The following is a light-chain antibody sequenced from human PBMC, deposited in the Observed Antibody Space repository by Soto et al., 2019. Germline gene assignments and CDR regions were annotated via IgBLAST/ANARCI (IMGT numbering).Light chain of an antibody. CDR1: QDNSNQ. CDR2: GTS. Sequence: EIVITQSSTTLAGAPGEKSTLSFKASQDNSNQLAWYQQKPGQAPSLLMYGTSTRATGIPARFSGSGSGTEFTLTISSLQSEDFAVYYCQQYNTWSSITFGQGTRLEIK. J-gene: IGKJ5*01. CDR3: QQYNTWSSIT. V-gene: IGKV3-15*01.